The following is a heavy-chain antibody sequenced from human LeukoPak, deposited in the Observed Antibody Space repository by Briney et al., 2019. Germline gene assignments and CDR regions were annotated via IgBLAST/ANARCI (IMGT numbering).Heavy chain of an antibody. Sequence: SETLSLTCAVSGGSISISNWWSWVRQSPGKGLEWIGEIFHSGSTNDNPSLKSRVTMSIDKSKNQFSLKLSPVTAADTAVYYCARRPAEDAFDIWGQGTMVTVSS. CDR3: ARRPAEDAFDI. CDR1: GGSISISNW. CDR2: IFHSGST. J-gene: IGHJ3*02. V-gene: IGHV4-4*02.